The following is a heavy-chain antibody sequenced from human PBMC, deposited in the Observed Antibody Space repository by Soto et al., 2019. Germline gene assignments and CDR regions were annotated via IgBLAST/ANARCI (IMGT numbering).Heavy chain of an antibody. J-gene: IGHJ4*02. V-gene: IGHV3-21*01. CDR3: ARESEDLTSNFDY. Sequence: GGSLRLSCAASGFTFSRYSMNWVRQAPGKGLEWVSSISSTTNYIYYADSMKGRFAVSRDNAKNSVYLDMNSLSAEDTAVYYCARESEDLTSNFDYWGQGTLVTVSS. CDR1: GFTFSRYS. CDR2: ISSTTNYI.